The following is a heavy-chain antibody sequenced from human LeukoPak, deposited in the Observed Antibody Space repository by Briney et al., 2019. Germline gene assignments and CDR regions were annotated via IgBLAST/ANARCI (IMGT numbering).Heavy chain of an antibody. CDR1: GGSISSGSYY. J-gene: IGHJ3*02. D-gene: IGHD3-22*01. CDR2: IYTSGST. CDR3: AREADSPKGFHAVDI. V-gene: IGHV4-61*02. Sequence: PSETLSLTCTVSGGSISSGSYYWTWIRQPAGKGLEWIGRIYTSGSTNYNPSLKSRVTISVDTSKNQFSLKLTSVTAADTAVYYCAREADSPKGFHAVDIWGQGTMVSVSS.